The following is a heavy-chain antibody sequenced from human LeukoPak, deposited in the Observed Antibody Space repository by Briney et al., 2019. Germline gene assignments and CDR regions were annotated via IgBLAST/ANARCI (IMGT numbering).Heavy chain of an antibody. CDR1: GFTFSNYG. J-gene: IGHJ4*02. D-gene: IGHD2-2*01. Sequence: PGGYLRLSCAASGFTFSNYGLHWVRQAPGKGLEWVAVIWYDGSNKHYGDSVKGRFSISRDNSKNTLYLQINSLRAEDTAVYYCARNIGTPPAYFDYWAREPWSPSPQ. CDR2: IWYDGSNK. CDR3: ARNIGTPPAYFDY. V-gene: IGHV3-33*01.